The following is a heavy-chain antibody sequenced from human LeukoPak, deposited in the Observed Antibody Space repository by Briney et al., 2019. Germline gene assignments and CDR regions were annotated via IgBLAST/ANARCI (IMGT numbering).Heavy chain of an antibody. Sequence: PGGSLRLSCAASGFTFSSYVMSWVRQAPGKGLEWVSAISGSGGSTYYADSVKGRFTISRDNSKNTLYLQMNSLRAEDTAVYYCAKVGRIAVAGQLDYWGQGTLVTVSS. J-gene: IGHJ4*02. D-gene: IGHD6-19*01. CDR3: AKVGRIAVAGQLDY. V-gene: IGHV3-23*01. CDR1: GFTFSSYV. CDR2: ISGSGGST.